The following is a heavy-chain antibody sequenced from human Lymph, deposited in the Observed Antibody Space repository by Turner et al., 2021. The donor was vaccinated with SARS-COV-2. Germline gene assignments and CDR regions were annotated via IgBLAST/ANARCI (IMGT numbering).Heavy chain of an antibody. D-gene: IGHD3-10*01. CDR3: ARARSPFGVFDY. Sequence: QVQLVESGGGLVQPGRSLRLSCADSGFTFSSYDMHWVRQAPGKGVEGMEIIWYDGSNRYYADSVKGRITLSRDNSKNTLYLKMNSLRVEDTAVYYCARARSPFGVFDYWGQGTLVTVSS. J-gene: IGHJ4*02. CDR1: GFTFSSYD. CDR2: IWYDGSNR. V-gene: IGHV3-33*01.